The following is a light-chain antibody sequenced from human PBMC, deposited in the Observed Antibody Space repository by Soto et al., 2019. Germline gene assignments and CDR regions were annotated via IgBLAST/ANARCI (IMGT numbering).Light chain of an antibody. Sequence: DIQMTQSPSSLSASVGDRVTITCRTSQSISRYLNWYQHKLGTAPKLLIHGSFKLQSGVPSRFSGSGSGKDFTLTISSLNPEDFATYYCQQSYNTPRTLGLGTKVDIK. V-gene: IGKV1-39*01. CDR3: QQSYNTPRT. CDR2: GSF. CDR1: QSISRY. J-gene: IGKJ1*01.